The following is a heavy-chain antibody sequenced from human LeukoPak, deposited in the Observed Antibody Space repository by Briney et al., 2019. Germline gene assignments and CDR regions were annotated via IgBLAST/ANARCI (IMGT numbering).Heavy chain of an antibody. D-gene: IGHD3-16*01. J-gene: IGHJ4*02. Sequence: SQTLSLTCAISGDSVSSNTAAWNWIRQSPSRGLEWLGRTYYRSKWYNDYAVSVKSRITINPDTSKNQFYLQLNSVTPEDTAVYYYAREASLGWFGVFDYWGQGTLVTVSS. CDR1: GDSVSSNTAA. CDR3: AREASLGWFGVFDY. V-gene: IGHV6-1*01. CDR2: TYYRSKWYN.